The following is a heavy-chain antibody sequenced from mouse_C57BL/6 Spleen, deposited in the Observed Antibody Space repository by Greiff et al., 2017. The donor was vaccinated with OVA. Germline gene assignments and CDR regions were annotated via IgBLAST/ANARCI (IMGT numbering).Heavy chain of an antibody. CDR2: IDPETGGT. V-gene: IGHV1-15*01. J-gene: IGHJ3*01. D-gene: IGHD1-1*01. CDR1: GYTFTDYE. CDR3: TRNDYYGSSYPWFAY. Sequence: VQLQQSGAELVRPGASVTLSCKASGYTFTDYEMHWVKQTPVHGLEWIGAIDPETGGTAYNQKFKGKAILTADKSSSTAYMELRSLTSEDSAVYYCTRNDYYGSSYPWFAYWGQGTLVTVSA.